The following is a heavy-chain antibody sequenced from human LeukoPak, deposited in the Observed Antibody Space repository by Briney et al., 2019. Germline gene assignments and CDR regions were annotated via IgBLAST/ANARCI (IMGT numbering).Heavy chain of an antibody. J-gene: IGHJ4*02. D-gene: IGHD2-21*02. CDR2: IWYDGSNK. CDR3: ARDLSGGDDFGY. CDR1: GFTFSSYG. Sequence: GGSLRLSCAASGFTFSSYGMHWVRQAPGKGLEWVAVIWYDGSNKYYADSVKGRFTISRDNSKNTLYLQMNSLRAEDTAVYYCARDLSGGDDFGYWGQGTLVTVSS. V-gene: IGHV3-33*01.